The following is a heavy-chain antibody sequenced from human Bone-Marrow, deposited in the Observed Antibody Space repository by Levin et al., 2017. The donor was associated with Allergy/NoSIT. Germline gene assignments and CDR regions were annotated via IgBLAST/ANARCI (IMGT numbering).Heavy chain of an antibody. CDR2: IIPIFGTP. V-gene: IGHV1-69*13. D-gene: IGHD4-17*01. Sequence: SVKVSCKASGGTFNSYGITWVRQAPGQGLEWMGGIIPIFGTPHYAQKFQGRVTITADESTSTAYMEVSSLRFEDTAVYFCAREGSYGDSYFYYGVEVWGQGTTVIVSS. CDR1: GGTFNSYG. CDR3: AREGSYGDSYFYYGVEV. J-gene: IGHJ6*02.